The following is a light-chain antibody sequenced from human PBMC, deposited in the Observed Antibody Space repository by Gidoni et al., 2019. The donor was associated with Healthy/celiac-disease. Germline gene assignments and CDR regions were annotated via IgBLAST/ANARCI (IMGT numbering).Light chain of an antibody. CDR2: DAS. V-gene: IGKV3-11*01. Sequence: EIVLTQSPATLSLSPGERATLSCRASQSVSSYLAWYQQKPGQAPRLLIYDASNGATGIPARFSGSGSGTDFTLTISSLEPEDFAGYYWQQRSNWLTFGGGTKVEIK. CDR3: QQRSNWLT. CDR1: QSVSSY. J-gene: IGKJ4*01.